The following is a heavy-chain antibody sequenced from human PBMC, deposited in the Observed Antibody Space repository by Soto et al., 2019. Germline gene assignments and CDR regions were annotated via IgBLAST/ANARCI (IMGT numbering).Heavy chain of an antibody. J-gene: IGHJ5*02. D-gene: IGHD3-10*01. Sequence: PGGSLRLSCVLCGFPFSAYLINWVRQTSGKGLEGVWRIGGSGTTIYCADFVNGRFSISRDNFGNTMYLQMNSVRVEDTAVYHCARSVRPLSWFDPWGQGT. CDR3: ARSVRPLSWFDP. CDR2: IGGSGTTI. CDR1: GFPFSAYL. V-gene: IGHV3-23*01.